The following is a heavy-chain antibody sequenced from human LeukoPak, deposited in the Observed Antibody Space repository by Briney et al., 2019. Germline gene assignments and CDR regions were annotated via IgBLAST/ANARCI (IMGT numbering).Heavy chain of an antibody. J-gene: IGHJ3*02. Sequence: GGSLRLSCAASGFTFSSYGMHWVRQAPGKGLEWVAVISYDGSNKYYADSVKGRFTISRDNSKNTLYLQMNSLRAEDTAVYYCANADYYDSSGYYYRAFDIWGQGTMVTVSS. V-gene: IGHV3-30*18. D-gene: IGHD3-22*01. CDR2: ISYDGSNK. CDR1: GFTFSSYG. CDR3: ANADYYDSSGYYYRAFDI.